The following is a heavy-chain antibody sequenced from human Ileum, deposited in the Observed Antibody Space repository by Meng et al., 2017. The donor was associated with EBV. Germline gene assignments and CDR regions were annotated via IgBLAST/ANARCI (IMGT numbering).Heavy chain of an antibody. CDR3: VSAYDYGDYEAFAY. CDR2: IFYRGNT. J-gene: IGHJ4*02. D-gene: IGHD4-17*01. CDR1: GDSMSSSNYY. V-gene: IGHV4-39*07. Sequence: HLQLQESRPGLVRPSETRSLTCSVSGDSMSSSNYYWGWIRQSPGKALECIGTIFYRGNTFYNPSLKTRLTISVDTSKNEFSLNLKSVTAADTAVYYCVSAYDYGDYEAFAYWGLGSLVTVSS.